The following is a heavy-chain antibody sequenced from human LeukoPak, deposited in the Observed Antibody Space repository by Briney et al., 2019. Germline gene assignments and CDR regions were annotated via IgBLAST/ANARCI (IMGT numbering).Heavy chain of an antibody. CDR3: AVYCNGGDCYTGLDY. D-gene: IGHD2-15*01. J-gene: IGHJ4*02. CDR1: GFTFSSYA. CDR2: ISGSGDST. V-gene: IGHV3-23*01. Sequence: PGGSLRLSCAASGFTFSSYAMSWVRQAPGKGLEWVSGISGSGDSTIYADSVKGRFTISRDNSKNTLYLQMNSLRAEDTAVYYCAVYCNGGDCYTGLDYWGQGTLVTVSS.